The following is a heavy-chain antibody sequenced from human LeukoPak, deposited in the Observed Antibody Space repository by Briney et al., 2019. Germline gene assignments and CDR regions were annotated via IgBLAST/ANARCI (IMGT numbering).Heavy chain of an antibody. CDR3: ARGGYDQEAFDY. V-gene: IGHV1-46*01. J-gene: IGHJ4*02. D-gene: IGHD5-12*01. Sequence: ASVKVSCKASGYTFTSYYMHWVRQAPGQGLEWMGIINPSGGSTSYAQKFQGRVTMTRDMSTSTVYMKLSSLRSEDTAVYYCARGGYDQEAFDYWGQGTLVTVSS. CDR1: GYTFTSYY. CDR2: INPSGGST.